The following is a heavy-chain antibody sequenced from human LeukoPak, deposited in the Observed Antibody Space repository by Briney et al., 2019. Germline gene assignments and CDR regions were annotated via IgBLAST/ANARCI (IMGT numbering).Heavy chain of an antibody. D-gene: IGHD3-9*01. CDR2: ISAYNGNT. J-gene: IGHJ3*02. CDR1: GYTFTSYG. CDR3: ARDRDQYDILTGMPPDDAFDI. Sequence: GASVQVSCMASGYTFTSYGISWVRQAPGQGLEWMGWISAYNGNTNYAQKLQGRVTMTTNTSTSTAYMELRSLRSDDTAVYYCARDRDQYDILTGMPPDDAFDIWGQGTMVTVSS. V-gene: IGHV1-18*01.